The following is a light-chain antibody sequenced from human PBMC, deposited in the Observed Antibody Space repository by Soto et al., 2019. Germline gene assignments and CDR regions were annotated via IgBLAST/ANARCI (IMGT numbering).Light chain of an antibody. Sequence: LTQPPSASGSPGQSVTISCTGTSSDVGGYNYVSWYQQHPGKAPKLIISEVSKRPSGVPDRFSGSKSGNTASLTVSGLQAEDEADYSCTSHAGSNNYVFGTGTKVTVL. CDR1: SSDVGGYNY. CDR3: TSHAGSNNYV. J-gene: IGLJ1*01. V-gene: IGLV2-8*01. CDR2: EVS.